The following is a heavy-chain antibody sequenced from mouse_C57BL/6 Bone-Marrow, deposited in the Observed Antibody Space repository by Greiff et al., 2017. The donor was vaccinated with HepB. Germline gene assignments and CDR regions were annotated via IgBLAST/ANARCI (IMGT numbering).Heavy chain of an antibody. CDR3: ARQPRIYYDYDEGAYAMDY. V-gene: IGHV2-6-1*01. J-gene: IGHJ4*01. D-gene: IGHD2-4*01. CDR1: GFSLTSYG. Sequence: VKLVESGPGLVAPSQSLSITCTVSGFSLTSYGVHWVRQPPGKGLEWLVVIWSDGSTTYNSALKSRLSISKDNSKSQVFLKMNSLQTDDTAMYYCARQPRIYYDYDEGAYAMDYWGQGTSVTVSS. CDR2: IWSDGST.